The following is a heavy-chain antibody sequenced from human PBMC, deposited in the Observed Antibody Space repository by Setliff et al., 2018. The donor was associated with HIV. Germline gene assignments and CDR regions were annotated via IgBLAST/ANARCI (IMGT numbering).Heavy chain of an antibody. CDR3: ARDSQTPAMMVVIDAFDI. J-gene: IGHJ3*02. V-gene: IGHV3-48*01. Sequence: GGSLRLSCAASGFTFSSYSMNWVRQAPGKGLEWVSYISSSSSTIYYADSVKGRFTISRDNAKNSLYLQMNSLRAEDTAVYYCARDSQTPAMMVVIDAFDIWGQGTMVTVSS. D-gene: IGHD3-22*01. CDR1: GFTFSSYS. CDR2: ISSSSSTI.